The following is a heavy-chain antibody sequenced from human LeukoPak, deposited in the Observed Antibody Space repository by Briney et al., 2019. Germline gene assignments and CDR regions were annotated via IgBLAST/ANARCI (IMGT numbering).Heavy chain of an antibody. D-gene: IGHD1/OR15-1a*01. CDR1: GYTFTSYG. CDR2: ISAYNDNT. J-gene: IGHJ4*02. V-gene: IGHV1-18*01. CDR3: ARRVQNKDFDY. Sequence: ASVKVSCKASGYTFTSYGISWVRQAPGQGLEWMGWISAYNDNTNYVQKFQGRVTVTTDTSTSTAYMELRSLRSDDTAVYYCARRVQNKDFDYWGQGTLVTVSP.